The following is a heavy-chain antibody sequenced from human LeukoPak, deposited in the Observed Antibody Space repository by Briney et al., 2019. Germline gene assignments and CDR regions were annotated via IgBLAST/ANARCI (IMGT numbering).Heavy chain of an antibody. CDR3: AKDHTAKGIAAAGVFDY. J-gene: IGHJ4*02. D-gene: IGHD6-13*01. Sequence: GGSLRLSCAASGFTFSSYGMHWVRQAPGKGLEWVAVIWYDGSNKYYADSVKGRFTISRDNSKNTLYLQMNSLRAEDTAVYYCAKDHTAKGIAAAGVFDYWGQGTLVTVSS. V-gene: IGHV3-33*06. CDR1: GFTFSSYG. CDR2: IWYDGSNK.